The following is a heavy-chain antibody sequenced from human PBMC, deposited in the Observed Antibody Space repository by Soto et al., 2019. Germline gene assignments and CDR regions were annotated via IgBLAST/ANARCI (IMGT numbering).Heavy chain of an antibody. CDR2: IAYDGSNK. J-gene: IGHJ5*02. D-gene: IGHD1-1*01. CDR1: GFSISRSA. CDR3: ARDLQAGDDNVNWFAP. V-gene: IGHV3-30-3*01. Sequence: QVQLVESGGGVVQPGRSLRLSCAASGFSISRSAMHWVSQAPGKGLEWVAVIAYDGSNKWYADSAKGRFTISRDNSKNTLYLDMSSLRAEDTAIYFCARDLQAGDDNVNWFAPWGQGTLVTVSS.